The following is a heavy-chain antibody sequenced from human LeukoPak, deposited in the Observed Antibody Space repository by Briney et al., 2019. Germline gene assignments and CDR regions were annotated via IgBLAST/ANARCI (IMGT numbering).Heavy chain of an antibody. D-gene: IGHD6-13*01. CDR2: IKQDGSEK. CDR1: GFTFSSYW. Sequence: PGGSLRLSCAASGFTFSSYWMSWVRQAPGKGLEWVANIKQDGSEKYYVGSVKGRFTISRDNAKNSLYLQMNSLRAEDTAVYYCARAEIAAAGTEFDWFDPWGQGTLVTVSS. J-gene: IGHJ5*02. V-gene: IGHV3-7*03. CDR3: ARAEIAAAGTEFDWFDP.